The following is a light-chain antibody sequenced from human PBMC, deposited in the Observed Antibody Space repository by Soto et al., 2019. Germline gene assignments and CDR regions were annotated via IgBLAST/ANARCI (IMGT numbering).Light chain of an antibody. CDR1: QNISNY. CDR2: DAS. CDR3: QQYNDLVT. J-gene: IGKJ4*01. Sequence: DIQMTQSPSSLSASVGDRVTITCQASQNISNYLNWYQQKPGKAPKILIQDASKLETGVPSRFSGSGSGTDFTFTISSLQAEDIATYYCQQYNDLVTFGGGTKVAIK. V-gene: IGKV1-33*01.